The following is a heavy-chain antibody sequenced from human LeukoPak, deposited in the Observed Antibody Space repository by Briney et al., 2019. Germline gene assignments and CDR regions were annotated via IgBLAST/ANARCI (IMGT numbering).Heavy chain of an antibody. CDR2: IRYDATNK. V-gene: IGHV3-30*02. Sequence: GGSLRLSCAASGFTFSSFGLHWVRQAPGKGLEWVAFIRYDATNKFYADSVKGRFTISRDKSKNTLFLQMNSLRAEDTAVYYCARADIVVVPAAPRGFDPWGQGTLVTVSS. CDR1: GFTFSSFG. CDR3: ARADIVVVPAAPRGFDP. D-gene: IGHD2-2*01. J-gene: IGHJ5*02.